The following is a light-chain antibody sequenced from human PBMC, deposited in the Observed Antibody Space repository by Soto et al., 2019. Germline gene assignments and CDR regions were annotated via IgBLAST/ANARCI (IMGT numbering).Light chain of an antibody. Sequence: DIQLTQSPAFLSASVGDRSTLSCRASQGISSYLAWYQQKPGKAPKLLIYAASTLQSGVPSRFSGSGSGTEFTLTISSLQPEDFATYYCQQLNSYPLTFGGGTKVDIK. CDR3: QQLNSYPLT. CDR1: QGISSY. J-gene: IGKJ4*01. V-gene: IGKV1-9*01. CDR2: AAS.